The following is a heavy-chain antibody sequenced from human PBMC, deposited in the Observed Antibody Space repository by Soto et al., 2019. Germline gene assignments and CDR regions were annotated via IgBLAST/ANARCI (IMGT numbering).Heavy chain of an antibody. J-gene: IGHJ4*02. Sequence: QVQLVESGGGVVQPGRSLRLSCATSGFTFRNYDMHWVRQAPGKGLEWVAVISSDGSKIFYADSVKGRFTISRDISKNTLYLQMNGLRAEDTAVYYCAREVIPAVPFDYWGQGTLVTVSS. CDR1: GFTFRNYD. CDR3: AREVIPAVPFDY. CDR2: ISSDGSKI. V-gene: IGHV3-30-3*01. D-gene: IGHD6-13*01.